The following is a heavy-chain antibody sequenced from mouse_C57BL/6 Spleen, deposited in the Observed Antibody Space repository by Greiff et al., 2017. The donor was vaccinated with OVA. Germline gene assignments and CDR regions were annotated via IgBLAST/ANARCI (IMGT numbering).Heavy chain of an antibody. CDR2: IDPSDSDT. D-gene: IGHD1-1*01. J-gene: IGHJ2*01. CDR3: ARKRDYGSSFDY. Sequence: QVQLQQPGAELVRPGSSVKLSCKASGYTFTSYWMHWVKQRPIQGLEWIGNIDPSDSDTHYNHKFKDKATLTVDKSSSTAYMQLSSLTSEDSAVFYCARKRDYGSSFDYWGQGTTLTVSS. CDR1: GYTFTSYW. V-gene: IGHV1-52*01.